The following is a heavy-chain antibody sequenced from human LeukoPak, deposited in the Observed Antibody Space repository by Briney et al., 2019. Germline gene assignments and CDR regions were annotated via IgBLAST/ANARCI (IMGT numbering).Heavy chain of an antibody. CDR2: ISYDGSNK. D-gene: IGHD2-2*01. CDR3: AKDREYQVLWGYFDY. J-gene: IGHJ4*02. Sequence: GGSLRLSCAATGFTFSSYAMHWVRQAPGKGLEWVAVISYDGSNKYYADSVRGRFTISRDTSKNTLFLQMNSLRVEDTAVYYCAKDREYQVLWGYFDYWGQGILVTVSS. CDR1: GFTFSSYA. V-gene: IGHV3-30-3*01.